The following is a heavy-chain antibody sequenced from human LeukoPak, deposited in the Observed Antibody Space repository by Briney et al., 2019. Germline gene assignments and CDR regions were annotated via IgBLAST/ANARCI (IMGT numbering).Heavy chain of an antibody. J-gene: IGHJ4*02. CDR1: GFTFSSHS. CDR2: ITGSSSSI. Sequence: GGSLRLSCAASGFTFSSHSMNWVRQAPGKGLEWVSSITGSSSSIYYADSVKGRFTVSRDNAKNSLYLQMSSLRAEDTAVYYCARGGYSSSWYHFDYWGQGTLVTVSS. CDR3: ARGGYSSSWYHFDY. V-gene: IGHV3-21*04. D-gene: IGHD6-13*01.